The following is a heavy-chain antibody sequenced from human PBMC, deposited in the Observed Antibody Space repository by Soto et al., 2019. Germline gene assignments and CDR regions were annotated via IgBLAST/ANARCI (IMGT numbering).Heavy chain of an antibody. J-gene: IGHJ1*01. D-gene: IGHD6-19*01. CDR3: ARGPRILAVAGKDQYFQH. CDR2: INAGNGNT. Sequence: QVQLVQSGAEVKKPGASVKVSCKASGYTFTSYAMHWVRQAPGQRLEWMGWINAGNGNTKYSQKFQGRVTITRDTSASTAYMELGRLRSEDTAVYYCARGPRILAVAGKDQYFQHWGQGTLVTVSS. V-gene: IGHV1-3*01. CDR1: GYTFTSYA.